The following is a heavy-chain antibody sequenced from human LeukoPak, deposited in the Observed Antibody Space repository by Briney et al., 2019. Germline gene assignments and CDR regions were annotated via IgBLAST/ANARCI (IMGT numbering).Heavy chain of an antibody. D-gene: IGHD1-26*01. J-gene: IGHJ4*02. CDR3: SRESGAFCPFGY. CDR1: GGSISGTNW. CDR2: ISLAGQT. Sequence: SGPLSLPCGVSGGSISGTNWWSWVRQPPGQGLEWIGEISLAGQTNYNPSLNGRVTMSLDKSSNQLSLNLTSVTAADTATYYCSRESGAFCPFGYWGQGTLVIVSA. V-gene: IGHV4-4*02.